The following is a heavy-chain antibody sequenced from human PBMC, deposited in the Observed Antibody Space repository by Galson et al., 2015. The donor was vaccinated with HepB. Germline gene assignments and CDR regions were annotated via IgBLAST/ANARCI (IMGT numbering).Heavy chain of an antibody. Sequence: SVTVSCKASGYSYSYTNYGISWVRQAPGQGLEWMGWISVYNGNTNYAQKLQGRVTMTADTSTTTAYMELRSLRSDDTAVYYCARATYYDILTGYPNWFDPWGQGTLVTVSS. J-gene: IGHJ5*02. CDR1: GYSYSYTNYG. CDR3: ARATYYDILTGYPNWFDP. D-gene: IGHD3-9*01. CDR2: ISVYNGNT. V-gene: IGHV1-18*04.